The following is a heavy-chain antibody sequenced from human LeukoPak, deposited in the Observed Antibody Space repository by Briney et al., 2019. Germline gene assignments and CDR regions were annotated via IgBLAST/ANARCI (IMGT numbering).Heavy chain of an antibody. V-gene: IGHV4-61*02. D-gene: IGHD5-12*01. Sequence: SETLSLTCTVSGGSINSGTYYWTWIRQPAGKGLEWIGRIYTSGSTNYKPSLKSRVTISIDASKNQFSLKLGSVTAADTAVYYCARGRGYSGYDPGDYWGQGTLVTVSS. J-gene: IGHJ4*02. CDR1: GGSINSGTYY. CDR3: ARGRGYSGYDPGDY. CDR2: IYTSGST.